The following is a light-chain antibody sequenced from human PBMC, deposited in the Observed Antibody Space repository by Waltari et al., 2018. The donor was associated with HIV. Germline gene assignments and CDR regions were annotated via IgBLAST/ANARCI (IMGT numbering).Light chain of an antibody. V-gene: IGKV1-12*01. CDR3: QQADAFPLT. Sequence: DIQMTQTQSSLSASVGDRATITCRASQDIDWRLTWYQQKPRKAPKSLIYSASSLQSGVSSRFSGSGSGTDFTLTITSLQPEDFAAYYCQQADAFPLTFGGGTKVE. CDR2: SAS. CDR1: QDIDWR. J-gene: IGKJ4*01.